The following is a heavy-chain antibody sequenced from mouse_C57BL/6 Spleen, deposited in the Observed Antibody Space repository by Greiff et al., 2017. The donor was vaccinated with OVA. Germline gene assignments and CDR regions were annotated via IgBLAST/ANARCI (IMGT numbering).Heavy chain of an antibody. CDR3: AREGLLPGYFDG. D-gene: IGHD3-1*01. CDR2: IHPNSGST. J-gene: IGHJ1*03. CDR1: GYTFTSYW. V-gene: IGHV1-64*01. Sequence: QVQLQQPGAELVKPGASVKLSCKASGYTFTSYWMHWVKQRPGQGLEWIGMIHPNSGSTNYNEKFKSKATLTVDKSSSTAYMQLSSLTSEDSAVYYCAREGLLPGYFDGWGTGTTVTVSS.